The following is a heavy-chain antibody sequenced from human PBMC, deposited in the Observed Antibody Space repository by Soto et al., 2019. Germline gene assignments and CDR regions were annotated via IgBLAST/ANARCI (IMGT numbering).Heavy chain of an antibody. CDR1: GYTFSRHG. CDR2: VWSDGSHI. D-gene: IGHD3-10*01. CDR3: ARDAQELANYAMDV. V-gene: IGHV3-33*01. J-gene: IGHJ6*02. Sequence: QVQLAESGGGVVQPGRSLRLSCTASGYTFSRHGIHWVRQAPGKGLEWVAQVWSDGSHIYYADSVRGRFTVSRDNSKNTVDLQMNSLRVEDTAMYYCARDAQELANYAMDVWGRGTSVIVYS.